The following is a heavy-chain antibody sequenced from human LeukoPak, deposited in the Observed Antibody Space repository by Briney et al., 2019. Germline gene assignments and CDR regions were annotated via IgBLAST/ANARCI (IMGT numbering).Heavy chain of an antibody. CDR3: ARQASYDFWSGYPENWFDP. Sequence: GGSLRLSCAASGFTFSSYSMNWVRQAPGKGLERVSSISSSSSYIYYADSVKGRFTISRDNAKNPLYLQMNSLRAEDTAVYYCARQASYDFWSGYPENWFDPWGQGTLVTVSS. J-gene: IGHJ5*02. CDR2: ISSSSSYI. D-gene: IGHD3-3*01. V-gene: IGHV3-21*01. CDR1: GFTFSSYS.